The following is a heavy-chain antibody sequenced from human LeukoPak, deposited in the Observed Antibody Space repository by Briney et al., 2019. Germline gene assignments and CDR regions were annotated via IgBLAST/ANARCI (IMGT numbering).Heavy chain of an antibody. J-gene: IGHJ4*02. CDR1: GYTFTDYF. V-gene: IGHV1-2*02. Sequence: AASVKVSCKASGYTFTDYFIHWVRQVPGQGLEWMGWINPHSGGRNSAQKFQGRVTMTRDTSITTAYLELSGLTSDDTAMYYCAKVRDRLSSFYPAAWGQGTLVTVSS. CDR2: INPHSGGR. CDR3: AKVRDRLSSFYPAA. D-gene: IGHD6-13*01.